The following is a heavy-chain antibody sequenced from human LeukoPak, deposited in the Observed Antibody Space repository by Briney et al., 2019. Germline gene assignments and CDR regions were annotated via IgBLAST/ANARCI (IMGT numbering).Heavy chain of an antibody. Sequence: GALRLSCTASGFTFSIYPMYWVRQAPGKGQEWVSAISGDGESTYYAESMKGRFTLSRDNSKDTLYLQMNSLRAEDTAVYYCASSRVYGSHDYWGQGTLVTVSS. CDR1: GFTFSIYP. D-gene: IGHD3-10*01. CDR2: ISGDGEST. CDR3: ASSRVYGSHDY. J-gene: IGHJ4*02. V-gene: IGHV3-23*01.